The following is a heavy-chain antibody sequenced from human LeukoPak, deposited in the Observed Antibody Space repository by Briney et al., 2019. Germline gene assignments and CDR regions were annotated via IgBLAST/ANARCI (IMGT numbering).Heavy chain of an antibody. CDR2: INHRGST. CDR3: ARIRHSSGWAFDY. D-gene: IGHD6-19*01. CDR1: GGSFSGYY. Sequence: SETLSLTCAVYGGSFSGYYWSWIRQPPGKGLEWIGEINHRGSTNYNPSLESRVTISVDTSKKQFSLKVNSVTVADAAVYYCARIRHSSGWAFDYWGHGTLVTVSS. V-gene: IGHV4-34*01. J-gene: IGHJ4*01.